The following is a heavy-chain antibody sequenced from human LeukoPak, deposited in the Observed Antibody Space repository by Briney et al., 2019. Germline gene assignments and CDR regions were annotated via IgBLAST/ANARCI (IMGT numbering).Heavy chain of an antibody. CDR2: FDPEDGET. D-gene: IGHD4-17*01. Sequence: ASVKVSCKVSGYTLAQLSMHWVRQAPGKGLEWVGEFDPEDGETIYAQKFQGRVTMTGDTSTDTAYLELSSLTTEDTAVHYFSASPFTVTTNFDYWGQGTLVSVSS. J-gene: IGHJ4*02. CDR3: SASPFTVTTNFDY. CDR1: GYTLAQLS. V-gene: IGHV1-24*01.